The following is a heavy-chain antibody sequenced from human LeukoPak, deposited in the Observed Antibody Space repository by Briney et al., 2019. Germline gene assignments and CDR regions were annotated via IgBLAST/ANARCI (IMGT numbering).Heavy chain of an antibody. V-gene: IGHV1-69*06. Sequence: SVKVSCKASGYTFTSYGISWVRQAPGQGLEWMGGIIPIFGTANYAQKFQGRVTITADKSTSTAYMELSSLRSEDTAVYYCARVSHYDILTGTLDPWGQGTLVTVSS. D-gene: IGHD3-9*01. CDR3: ARVSHYDILTGTLDP. J-gene: IGHJ5*02. CDR1: GYTFTSYG. CDR2: IIPIFGTA.